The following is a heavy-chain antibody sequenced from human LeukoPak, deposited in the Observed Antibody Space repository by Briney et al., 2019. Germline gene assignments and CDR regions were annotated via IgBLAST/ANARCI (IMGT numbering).Heavy chain of an antibody. Sequence: ASVKVSCKASGYTFTSYGISRVRQAPGQGLEWMGWISAYNGNTNYAQKLQGRVTMTTDTSTSTAYMELRSLRSDDTAVYYCARDGDIVVVPAAIDSWFDPWGQGTLVTVSS. CDR2: ISAYNGNT. V-gene: IGHV1-18*01. CDR1: GYTFTSYG. D-gene: IGHD2-2*02. CDR3: ARDGDIVVVPAAIDSWFDP. J-gene: IGHJ5*02.